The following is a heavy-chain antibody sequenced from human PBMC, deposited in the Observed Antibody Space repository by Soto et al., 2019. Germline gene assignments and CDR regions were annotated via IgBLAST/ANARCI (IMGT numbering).Heavy chain of an antibody. D-gene: IGHD6-6*01. Sequence: QVQLVQSGAEVKKPGASVKVSCKASGYTFTSYDINWVRQATGQGLEWMGWMNPNSGNTGYAQKFQGRVTMTRNTSISTAYMELSSLRSEDTAVYYCARYSSSTFYSYYGMDVWGQGTTVTVSS. CDR2: MNPNSGNT. CDR3: ARYSSSTFYSYYGMDV. CDR1: GYTFTSYD. V-gene: IGHV1-8*01. J-gene: IGHJ6*02.